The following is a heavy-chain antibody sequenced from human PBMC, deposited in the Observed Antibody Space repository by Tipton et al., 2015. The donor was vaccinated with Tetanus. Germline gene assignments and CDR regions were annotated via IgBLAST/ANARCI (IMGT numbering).Heavy chain of an antibody. CDR3: ARVQLSSSFLKYNWLDP. CDR1: GGSISNSNFY. D-gene: IGHD3-3*02. Sequence: TLSLTCTVSGGSISNSNFYWSWIRQPPGKGLEWIGSIHDSGTTNYNPSLKSRLTMSVDTSNNLFSLKLTSVTAADTAVYYCARVQLSSSFLKYNWLDPWGQGTLVTVAS. J-gene: IGHJ5*02. V-gene: IGHV4-61*01. CDR2: IHDSGTT.